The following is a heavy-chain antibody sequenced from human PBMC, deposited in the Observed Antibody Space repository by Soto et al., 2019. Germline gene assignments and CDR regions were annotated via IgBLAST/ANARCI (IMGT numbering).Heavy chain of an antibody. CDR2: IIPIFGTA. J-gene: IGHJ4*02. D-gene: IGHD3-9*01. Sequence: SVKVSCKASGGTFGSYAISWVRQAPGQGLEWMGGIIPIFGTANYAQKFQGRVTMTEDESTDTAYMELSSLRSEDTAVYYCATDILTGYKNYWGQGTLVTVSS. CDR1: GGTFGSYA. CDR3: ATDILTGYKNY. V-gene: IGHV1-69*13.